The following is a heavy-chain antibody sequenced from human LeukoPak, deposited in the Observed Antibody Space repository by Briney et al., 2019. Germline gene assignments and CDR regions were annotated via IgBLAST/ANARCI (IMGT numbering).Heavy chain of an antibody. V-gene: IGHV4-31*03. CDR1: GGSISSGGYY. J-gene: IGHJ4*02. CDR2: IYYSGST. Sequence: PSETLSLTCTVSGGSISSGGYYWSWIRQHPGKGLEWIGYIYYSGSTYYNPSLKSRVTMSVDTSKNQFSLKLSSVTAADTAVYYCARVVVPAAYYFDYWGQGTLVTVSS. D-gene: IGHD2-2*01. CDR3: ARVVVPAAYYFDY.